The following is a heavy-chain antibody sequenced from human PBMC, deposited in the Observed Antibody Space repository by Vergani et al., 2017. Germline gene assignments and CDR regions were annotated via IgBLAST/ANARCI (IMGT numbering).Heavy chain of an antibody. CDR1: GFTFSNYD. Sequence: QVQLVESGGGVVQRGGSLRLSCATSGFTFSNYDMQWIRQGLGKGLEFVAFIQFDGSNQQYADSVKGRFSLSRDFSKNTLYLQMNSLRTDDTATYYCAKHFRGWSIDYWGQGTQVIVSS. V-gene: IGHV3-30*02. CDR2: IQFDGSNQ. CDR3: AKHFRGWSIDY. D-gene: IGHD3-3*01. J-gene: IGHJ4*02.